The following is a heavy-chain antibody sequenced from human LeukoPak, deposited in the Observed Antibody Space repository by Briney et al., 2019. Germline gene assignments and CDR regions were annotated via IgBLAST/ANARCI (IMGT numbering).Heavy chain of an antibody. V-gene: IGHV4-34*01. D-gene: IGHD3-3*01. CDR2: INHSGST. CDR3: ASHGIRFLEWPNAFDI. CDR1: GGSFSGYY. J-gene: IGHJ3*02. Sequence: KPSETLSLTCAVYGGSFSGYYWSWIRQPPGKGLEWIGEINHSGSTNYNPSLKSRVTISVDTSKNQFSLKLSSVTAADTAVYYCASHGIRFLEWPNAFDIWGQGTMVTVSS.